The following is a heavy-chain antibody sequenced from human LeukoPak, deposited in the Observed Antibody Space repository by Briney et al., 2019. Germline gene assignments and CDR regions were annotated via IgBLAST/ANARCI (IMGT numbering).Heavy chain of an antibody. CDR2: TSSDLNVK. V-gene: IGHV3-30-3*01. CDR1: GFTFRNYV. J-gene: IGHJ4*02. D-gene: IGHD3-10*01. CDR3: AREGYYGSGSPPSLYFDY. Sequence: GGSLRLSCAASGFTFRNYVIHWVRQAPGKGLEWVAVTSSDLNVKLYADSVKGRFTISRDNFRSTLYLQMNSLRPEDTAIYYCAREGYYGSGSPPSLYFDYWGQGTLVTVSS.